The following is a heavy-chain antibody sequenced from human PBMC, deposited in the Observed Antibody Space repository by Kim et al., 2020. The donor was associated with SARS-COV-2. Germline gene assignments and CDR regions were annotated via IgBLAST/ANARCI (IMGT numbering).Heavy chain of an antibody. J-gene: IGHJ4*02. V-gene: IGHV4-34*01. D-gene: IGHD5-18*01. CDR3: ARGVQLWLRSYFDY. Sequence: NPSLKGRVTISVDTSKNQFSLKLSSVTAADTAVYYCARGVQLWLRSYFDYWGQGTLVTVSS.